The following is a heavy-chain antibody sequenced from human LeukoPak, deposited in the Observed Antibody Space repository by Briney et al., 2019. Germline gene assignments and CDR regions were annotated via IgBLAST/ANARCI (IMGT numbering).Heavy chain of an antibody. CDR3: ARRGGSSSRRSPIDY. CDR2: IKQDGSQR. J-gene: IGHJ4*02. V-gene: IGHV3-7*01. D-gene: IGHD6-6*01. Sequence: GGSLRLSCVASGFTFSDAWMSWVRQAPGKGPEWVANIKQDGSQRYYVDSVRGRFTISRDNAKNSLFLQMNGLRAEDTAVYCARRGGSSSRRSPIDYWGQGTLDTVSS. CDR1: GFTFSDAW.